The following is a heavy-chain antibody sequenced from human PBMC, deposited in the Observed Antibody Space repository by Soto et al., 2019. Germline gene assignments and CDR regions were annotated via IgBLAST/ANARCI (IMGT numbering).Heavy chain of an antibody. V-gene: IGHV4-39*01. CDR1: GDSINSDKYY. D-gene: IGHD3-10*01. CDR3: ASGGSGSYPYYYYMDV. CDR2: IYFRGNT. Sequence: ETLSLTCSVSGDSINSDKYYWGWIRQPPGKGLEWIGSIYFRGNTYYNPSLQTRVTISLDKSKSQFSLKLSSVTAADSAVYFCASGGSGSYPYYYYMDVWGKGTTVTVSS. J-gene: IGHJ6*03.